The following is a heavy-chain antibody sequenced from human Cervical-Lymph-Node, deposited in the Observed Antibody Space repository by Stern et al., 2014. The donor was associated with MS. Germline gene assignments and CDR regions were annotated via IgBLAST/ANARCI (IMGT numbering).Heavy chain of an antibody. J-gene: IGHJ3*02. V-gene: IGHV1-24*01. CDR2: FDPEDGET. Sequence: QVQLVQSGAEVKKPGASVKVSCKVSGYTLTELSMHWVRQAPGKGLEWMGGFDPEDGETIYAQKFQGRVTMTEDTSTDTAYMELSRLRSEDTAVYYCATAPKYCSGGSCYFRAFDIWGQGTMVTVSS. CDR1: GYTLTELS. CDR3: ATAPKYCSGGSCYFRAFDI. D-gene: IGHD2-15*01.